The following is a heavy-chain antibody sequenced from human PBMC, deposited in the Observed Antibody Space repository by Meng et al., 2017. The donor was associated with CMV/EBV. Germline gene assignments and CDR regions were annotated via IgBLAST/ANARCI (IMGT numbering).Heavy chain of an antibody. V-gene: IGHV3-30*02. D-gene: IGHD1-26*01. CDR3: VKFFRWDQPDDAFDI. CDR2: IENDGSNK. Sequence: SLRLSCAASGFTFRRYGMDWVRQGPGKGLEWVTFIENDGSNKYYADSVKGRFTISRDNFKNTVHLQINSLRAEDTALYYCVKFFRWDQPDDAFDIWGHGTMVTVSS. CDR1: GFTFRRYG. J-gene: IGHJ3*02.